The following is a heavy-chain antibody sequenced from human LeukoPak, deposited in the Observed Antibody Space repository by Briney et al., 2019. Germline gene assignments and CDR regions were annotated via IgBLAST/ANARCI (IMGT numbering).Heavy chain of an antibody. V-gene: IGHV1-24*01. J-gene: IGHJ3*02. CDR1: GYTFTELS. CDR3: ARLDDYVWGSYRYPDAFDI. D-gene: IGHD3-16*02. Sequence: ASVKVSCKVSGYTFTELSMHWVPQAPGKGLEWMGGFDPEDGETIYAQKFQGRVTITTDESTSTAYMELSSLRSEDTAVNYCARLDDYVWGSYRYPDAFDIWGQGTMVTVSS. CDR2: FDPEDGET.